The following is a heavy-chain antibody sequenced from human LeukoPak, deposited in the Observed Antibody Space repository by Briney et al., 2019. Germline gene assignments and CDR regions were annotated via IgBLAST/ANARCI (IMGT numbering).Heavy chain of an antibody. CDR2: ISGIGCST. D-gene: IGHD3-9*01. CDR1: GFTFSSYA. J-gene: IGHJ3*02. Sequence: PGGSLRLSCAASGFTFSSYAMSWVRQAPGKGLEWGAAISGIGCSTYYADSVKGRSTISSDNYKNTLYLQMNSLRAEDTAVYYCARRRWRYYDILTGYQNDAFDIWGQGTMVTVSS. CDR3: ARRRWRYYDILTGYQNDAFDI. V-gene: IGHV3-23*01.